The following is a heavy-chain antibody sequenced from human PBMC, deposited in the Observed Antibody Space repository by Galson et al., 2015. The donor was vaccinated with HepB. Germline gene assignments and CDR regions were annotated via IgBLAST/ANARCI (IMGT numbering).Heavy chain of an antibody. CDR2: IGSKANNYAT. V-gene: IGHV3-73*01. J-gene: IGHJ5*02. D-gene: IGHD6-25*01. CDR3: SRLGDLAGYSSA. Sequence: SLRLSCAASGFTFSGSAMHWVRQTSGKGLEWVGRIGSKANNYATGYNASVKGRFSIFRDDSKNMAFLLMTSLKTEVTGVYYCSRLGDLAGYSSAWGQGTLVTVSS. CDR1: GFTFSGSA.